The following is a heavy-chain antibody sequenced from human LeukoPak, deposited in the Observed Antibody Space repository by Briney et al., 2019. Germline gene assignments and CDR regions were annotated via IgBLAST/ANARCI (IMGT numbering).Heavy chain of an antibody. V-gene: IGHV1-69*01. CDR2: IIPILGTP. Sequence: SVKVSCKASGGTFSSYPISWVRQAPGQGLEWMGGIIPILGTPNYAQKFQGRVTISADASTSTVYMELSSLRSEDTAVYYCARDVWTTESSGFDPWGQGTLVTVSS. CDR1: GGTFSSYP. J-gene: IGHJ5*02. CDR3: ARDVWTTESSGFDP. D-gene: IGHD3/OR15-3a*01.